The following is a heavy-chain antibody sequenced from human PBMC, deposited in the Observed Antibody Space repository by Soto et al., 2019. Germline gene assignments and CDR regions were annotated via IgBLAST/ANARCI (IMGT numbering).Heavy chain of an antibody. CDR2: IDAGGRTT. CDR1: GFTFSSHT. Sequence: PGGSLRLSCAGSGFTFSSHTMTWVRQAPGKGLEWISYIDAGGRTTFYADSVKGRFTISRDDASNSMYLQMNSLRAEDTALYYCTSRYCTSGTCYPRALDYWGQGTLVTVSS. V-gene: IGHV3-48*01. CDR3: TSRYCTSGTCYPRALDY. J-gene: IGHJ4*02. D-gene: IGHD2-15*01.